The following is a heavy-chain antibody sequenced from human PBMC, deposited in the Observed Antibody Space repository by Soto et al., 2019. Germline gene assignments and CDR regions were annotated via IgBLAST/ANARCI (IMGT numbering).Heavy chain of an antibody. Sequence: QVQLQESGPGLVKPSETLSLTCSVSGGSISSNYWSWIRQPPGKGLEWIGYIYYSGSTNYNPSLKSRDTISADTTKNQFSLKLSTVTAADTAVYYCARDPYSSSHGSLRGGYGMDVWGQGTTVTVSS. V-gene: IGHV4-59*01. D-gene: IGHD6-13*01. CDR3: ARDPYSSSHGSLRGGYGMDV. CDR2: IYYSGST. J-gene: IGHJ6*02. CDR1: GGSISSNY.